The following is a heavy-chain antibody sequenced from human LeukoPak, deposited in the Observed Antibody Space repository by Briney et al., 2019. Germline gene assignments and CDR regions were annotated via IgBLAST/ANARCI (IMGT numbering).Heavy chain of an antibody. CDR3: ARDFSPHYSGTYYDAFDI. D-gene: IGHD1-26*01. J-gene: IGHJ3*02. Sequence: GGSLRLSCAASGFTVSSNYMSWVRQAPGKGLEWVANIKQDGSKKNYVDSVKGRFTISIDNAKNSLYLQMDSLRAEDTAVYYCARDFSPHYSGTYYDAFDIWGQGTMVTVSS. CDR1: GFTVSSNY. CDR2: IKQDGSKK. V-gene: IGHV3-7*01.